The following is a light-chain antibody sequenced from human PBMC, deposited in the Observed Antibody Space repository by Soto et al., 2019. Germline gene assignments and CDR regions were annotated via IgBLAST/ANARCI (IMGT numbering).Light chain of an antibody. V-gene: IGKV1-27*01. Sequence: DIQMTQSPSSRSASVGDRVTITCRASQDISVYLAWYQQKPGKVPKLLIYSASTLQSGVPSRFSGSGSGTDFTLTISSLQPEYVATYYCQKFNTAPLTFGQGTRLEIK. CDR1: QDISVY. J-gene: IGKJ5*01. CDR3: QKFNTAPLT. CDR2: SAS.